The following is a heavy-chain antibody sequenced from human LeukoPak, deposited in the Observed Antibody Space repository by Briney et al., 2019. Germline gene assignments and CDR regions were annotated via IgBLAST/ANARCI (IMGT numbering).Heavy chain of an antibody. Sequence: GGSLRLSCAASGFTVSNNYMTWVRQAPGKGLEWVSVIYNGGSTYYANSVKGRFTISRDGSKNTLYLQMNSLRAEDTAVHYCARININHILIDWFDPWGQGTLVTVSS. CDR2: IYNGGST. J-gene: IGHJ5*02. CDR3: ARININHILIDWFDP. CDR1: GFTVSNNY. D-gene: IGHD3-3*02. V-gene: IGHV3-53*01.